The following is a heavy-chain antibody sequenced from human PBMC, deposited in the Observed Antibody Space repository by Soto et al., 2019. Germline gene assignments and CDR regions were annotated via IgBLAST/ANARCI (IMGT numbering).Heavy chain of an antibody. CDR2: MSGSGGTT. V-gene: IGHV3-23*01. CDR3: AKAQEASGNGTSSFVS. CDR1: GFAFTSYA. Sequence: PGGSLRLSCAASGFAFTSYAMSWVRQAPGRGLEWVSVMSGSGGTTYYADSVKGRFTISRDNSKNTVYLQIHSLTAEDMGVYFCAKAQEASGNGTSSFVSWVPGALLTVS. D-gene: IGHD2-15*01. J-gene: IGHJ4*02.